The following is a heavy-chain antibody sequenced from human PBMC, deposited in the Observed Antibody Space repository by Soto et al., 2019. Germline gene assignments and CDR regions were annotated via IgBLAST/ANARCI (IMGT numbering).Heavy chain of an antibody. Sequence: EVQLVESGGGLVKPGGSLRLSCVVSGFTFSSYSMNWVRHAPGKGLEWVSSISSGSNYTYYADSVKGRFTISRDNAKNSVYLQMNSLRAEDTDLYSCARDFKESQYYYYCMDVWGNGTTVTVSS. D-gene: IGHD3-10*01. CDR2: ISSGSNYT. J-gene: IGHJ6*03. CDR3: ARDFKESQYYYYCMDV. CDR1: GFTFSSYS. V-gene: IGHV3-21*06.